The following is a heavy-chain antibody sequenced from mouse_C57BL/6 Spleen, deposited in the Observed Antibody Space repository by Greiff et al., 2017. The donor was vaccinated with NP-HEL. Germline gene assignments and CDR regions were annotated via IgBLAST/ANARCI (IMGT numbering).Heavy chain of an antibody. CDR2: IDPSDSET. CDR1: GYTFTSYW. V-gene: IGHV1-52*01. D-gene: IGHD2-2*01. Sequence: QVHVKQPGAELVRPGSSVKLSCKASGYTFTSYWMHWVKQRPIQGLEWIGNIDPSDSETHYNQKFKDKATLTVDKSSSTAYMQLSSLTSEDSAVYYCAREDGYDPCDYWGQGTTLTVSS. CDR3: AREDGYDPCDY. J-gene: IGHJ2*01.